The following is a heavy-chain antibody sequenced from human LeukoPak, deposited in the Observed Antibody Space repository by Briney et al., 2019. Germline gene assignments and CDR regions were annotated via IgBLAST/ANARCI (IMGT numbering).Heavy chain of an antibody. J-gene: IGHJ4*02. CDR1: GYTFTSYY. Sequence: GASVKVSCKASGYTFTSYYMHWVRQAPGQGLEWMGIINPSGGSTSYAQKFQGRVTMTTDTSTSTAYMELRSLRSDDTAVYYCVRDLTSSYYFDYWGQGTLVTVSS. V-gene: IGHV1-46*01. CDR3: VRDLTSSYYFDY. CDR2: INPSGGST.